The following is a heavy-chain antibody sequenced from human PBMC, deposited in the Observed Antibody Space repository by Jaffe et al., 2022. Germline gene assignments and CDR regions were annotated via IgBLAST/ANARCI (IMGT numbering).Heavy chain of an antibody. CDR3: ARDLFGDSSGYFLMCRGFDI. D-gene: IGHD3-22*01. CDR2: INPSGGST. Sequence: QVQLVQSGAEVKKPGASVKVSCKASGYTFTSYYMHWVRQAPGQGLEWMGIINPSGGSTSYAQKFQGRVTMTRDTSTSTVYMELSSLRSEDTAVYYCARDLFGDSSGYFLMCRGFDIWGQGTMVTVSS. CDR1: GYTFTSYY. J-gene: IGHJ3*02. V-gene: IGHV1-46*01.